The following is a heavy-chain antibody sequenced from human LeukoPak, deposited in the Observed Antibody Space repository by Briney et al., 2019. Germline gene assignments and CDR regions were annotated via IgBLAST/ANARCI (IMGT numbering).Heavy chain of an antibody. J-gene: IGHJ4*02. Sequence: GGSLRLSCAASGFTFSSYSMNWVRQAPGKGLEWVSSISSSSSYIYYADSVKDRFTISRDNAKNSLYLQMNSLRAEDTAVYYCARDGRFLEWLFPWGQGTLVTVSS. CDR3: ARDGRFLEWLFP. D-gene: IGHD3-3*01. CDR2: ISSSSSYI. CDR1: GFTFSSYS. V-gene: IGHV3-21*01.